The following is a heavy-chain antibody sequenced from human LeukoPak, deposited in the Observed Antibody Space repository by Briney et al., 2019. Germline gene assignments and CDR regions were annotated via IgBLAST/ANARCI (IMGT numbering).Heavy chain of an antibody. CDR1: GGSISSSSYY. CDR2: IYYSGST. V-gene: IGHV4-39*07. J-gene: IGHJ4*02. Sequence: SETLSLTCAVSGGSISSSSYYWGWIRQPPGKGLEWIGSIYYSGSTYYNPSLKSRVTISVDTSKNQFSLKLSSVTAADTAVYYCARAVPGAGYFDHWGQGTLVTVSS. D-gene: IGHD4-17*01. CDR3: ARAVPGAGYFDH.